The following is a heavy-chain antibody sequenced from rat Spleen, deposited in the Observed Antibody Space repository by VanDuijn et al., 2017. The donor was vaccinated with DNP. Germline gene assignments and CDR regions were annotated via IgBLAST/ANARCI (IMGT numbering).Heavy chain of an antibody. J-gene: IGHJ1*01. D-gene: IGHD4-4*01. CDR2: IIYDGSGT. CDR1: GFTFSDYY. Sequence: EVQLVETGGGLVQPGRSLKLSCAASGFTFSDYYMSWVRQAPKKGLEWVATIIYDGSGTYYRDSVKGRFTISRDNAKSTLYLQMDSLRSEETATYYCARGSGTYYWYFDFWGPGTMVTVSS. V-gene: IGHV5S10*01. CDR3: ARGSGTYYWYFDF.